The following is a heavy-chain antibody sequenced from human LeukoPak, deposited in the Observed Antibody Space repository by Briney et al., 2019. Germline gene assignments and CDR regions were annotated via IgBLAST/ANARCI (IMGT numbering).Heavy chain of an antibody. CDR1: GYSISSGYY. CDR3: ARDLACSSTSCHPYWYFDL. J-gene: IGHJ2*01. Sequence: KSSETLSLTCTVSGYSISSGYYWGWIRQPPGKGLEWIGSIYHSGSTYYNPSLKSRVTISVDTSKNQFSLKLSSVTAADTAVYYCARDLACSSTSCHPYWYFDLWGRGTLVTVSS. D-gene: IGHD2-2*01. CDR2: IYHSGST. V-gene: IGHV4-38-2*02.